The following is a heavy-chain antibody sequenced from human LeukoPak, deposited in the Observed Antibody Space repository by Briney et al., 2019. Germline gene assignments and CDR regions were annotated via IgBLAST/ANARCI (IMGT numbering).Heavy chain of an antibody. CDR2: ISAYNGNT. D-gene: IGHD3-22*01. CDR3: ARGLFGYYDSSGYYFFDY. CDR1: GYTFTSYG. J-gene: IGHJ4*02. V-gene: IGHV1-18*01. Sequence: GASVKVSRKASGYTFTSYGISWVRQAPGQGLEWMGWISAYNGNTNYAQKLQGRVTMTTDTSTSTAYMELRSLRSDDTAVYYCARGLFGYYDSSGYYFFDYWGQGTLVTVSS.